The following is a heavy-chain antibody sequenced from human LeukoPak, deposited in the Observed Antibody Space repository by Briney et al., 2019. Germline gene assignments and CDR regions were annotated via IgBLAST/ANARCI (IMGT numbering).Heavy chain of an antibody. J-gene: IGHJ4*02. Sequence: PGGSLRPSCVGSGFTFEEYGMSWVRQTPGKGLEWVAGIRWSGITTGYADSVKGRFTISRDNAENSVDLQMNSLRPEDTGIYYCARERPPYCSGSSCRYFDYWGQGTLVTVSS. D-gene: IGHD2-2*01. CDR3: ARERPPYCSGSSCRYFDY. CDR1: GFTFEEYG. CDR2: IRWSGITT. V-gene: IGHV3-20*04.